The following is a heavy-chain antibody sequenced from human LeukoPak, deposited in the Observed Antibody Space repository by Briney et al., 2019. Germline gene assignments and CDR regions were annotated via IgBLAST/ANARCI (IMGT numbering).Heavy chain of an antibody. J-gene: IGHJ4*02. Sequence: SETLSLTCTVSGGSISSYYWSWIRQPPGKGLEWIGYIYYSGSTNYNPSLKSRVTISVDTSKNQFSLKLSSVTAADTAVYYCARRGGSTFDYWGQGTLVTVSS. CDR2: IYYSGST. V-gene: IGHV4-59*08. CDR3: ARRGGSTFDY. CDR1: GGSISSYY.